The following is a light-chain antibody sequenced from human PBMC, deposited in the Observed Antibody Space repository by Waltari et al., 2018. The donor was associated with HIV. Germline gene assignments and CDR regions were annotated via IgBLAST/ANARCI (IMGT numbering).Light chain of an antibody. Sequence: QSALTQPASVSGSPGQSITISCTGPSSDVGNYNYFSWYQQHPGKVPKLMIYDVSKRPSGVSNRLSGSKSGNTASLTISGLQAEDEADYYCCSYAGTNTYVFGSGTKVTVL. J-gene: IGLJ1*01. CDR3: CSYAGTNTYV. CDR1: SSDVGNYNY. V-gene: IGLV2-23*02. CDR2: DVS.